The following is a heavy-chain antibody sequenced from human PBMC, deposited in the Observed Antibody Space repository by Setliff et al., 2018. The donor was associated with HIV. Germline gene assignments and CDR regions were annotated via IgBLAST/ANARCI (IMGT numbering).Heavy chain of an antibody. J-gene: IGHJ6*02. CDR1: GFTFSSYG. CDR2: IWYDGSNK. CDR3: AKDHYGMDV. V-gene: IGHV3-30*02. Sequence: GGSLRLSCAAPGFTFSSYGMHWVRQAPGKGLEWVAVIWYDGSNKYYADSVKGRFTISRDNSKNTLYLQMNGLRAEDTAVYCCAKDHYGMDVWGQGTTVTVSS.